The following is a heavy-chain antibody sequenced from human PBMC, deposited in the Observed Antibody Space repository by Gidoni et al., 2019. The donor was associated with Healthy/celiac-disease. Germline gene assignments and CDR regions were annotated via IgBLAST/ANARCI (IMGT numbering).Heavy chain of an antibody. V-gene: IGHV3-15*01. CDR1: GFTFSNAW. CDR2: IKSKTDGGTT. CDR3: TTDPFLRYFAYNRFDP. J-gene: IGHJ5*02. D-gene: IGHD3-9*01. Sequence: EVQLVESGGGLVKPGGSLRLSCAASGFTFSNAWMSWVRQAPGKGLEWVGRIKSKTDGGTTDYAAPVKGRFTISRDDSKNTLYLQMNGLKTEDTAVYYCTTDPFLRYFAYNRFDPWGQGTLVTVSS.